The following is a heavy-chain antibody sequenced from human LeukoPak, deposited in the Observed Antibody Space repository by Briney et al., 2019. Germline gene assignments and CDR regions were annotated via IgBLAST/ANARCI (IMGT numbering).Heavy chain of an antibody. CDR1: GGSISSGGYC. CDR3: ARGLYYYGSGGGPDAFDI. V-gene: IGHV4-31*03. J-gene: IGHJ3*02. D-gene: IGHD3-10*01. CDR2: IYYSGST. Sequence: SETLSLTCTVSGGSISSGGYCWSWIRQHPGQGLEGIGYIYYSGSTYYNPSLKSRVTISVNTSKNQFSLKLSSVTAADTAVYYCARGLYYYGSGGGPDAFDIWGQGTMVTVSS.